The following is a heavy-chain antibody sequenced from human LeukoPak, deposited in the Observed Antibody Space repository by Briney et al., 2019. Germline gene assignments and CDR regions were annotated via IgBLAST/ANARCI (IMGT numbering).Heavy chain of an antibody. CDR3: ATQQLVRFVLRFQH. Sequence: GGSLRLSCATSGFTFTSYWMTWFRQAPGKGLEWVAAISQDGSQRYYMDSLTGRFIISRNNAQNSLHLQLNSRGAEDTVIYYWATQQLVRFVLRFQHWGQGTLVTVSS. CDR1: GFTFTSYW. CDR2: ISQDGSQR. V-gene: IGHV3-7*05. D-gene: IGHD6-13*01. J-gene: IGHJ1*01.